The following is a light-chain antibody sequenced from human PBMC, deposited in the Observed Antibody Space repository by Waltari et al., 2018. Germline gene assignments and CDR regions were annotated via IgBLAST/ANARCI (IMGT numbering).Light chain of an antibody. CDR2: GQD. CDR3: LSRDTSSTRV. J-gene: IGLJ3*02. V-gene: IGLV3-19*01. Sequence: SSDLTQDTAVSGALGQTVRITCQGDSLTRYYASWYQQRPGQDPFLVLYGQDNRPSGIPDRFSGSTSGNTASLTITRAQAEDAGVYYCLSRDTSSTRVFGGGTTLTV. CDR1: SLTRYY.